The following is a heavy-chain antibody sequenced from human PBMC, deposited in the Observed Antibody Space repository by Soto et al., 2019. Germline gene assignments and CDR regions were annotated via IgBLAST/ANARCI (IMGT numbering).Heavy chain of an antibody. J-gene: IGHJ4*02. CDR1: GFAFSSYA. Sequence: EVQLLESVGGLLQPGGSLRLSCAASGFAFSSYAMSWVRQAPGKGLDWVSAISGRDGRTYYADSVKGRFTISRDNSKNTLFLQMSGLRAEDTALYYCAALTYSSSSLSLFYWGQGTVVTVSS. CDR3: AALTYSSSSLSLFY. V-gene: IGHV3-23*01. D-gene: IGHD6-6*01. CDR2: ISGRDGRT.